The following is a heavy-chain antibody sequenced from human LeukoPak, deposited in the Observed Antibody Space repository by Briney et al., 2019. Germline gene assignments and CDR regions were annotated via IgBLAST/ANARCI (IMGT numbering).Heavy chain of an antibody. V-gene: IGHV3-15*01. CDR3: TTLSGSYLREDY. CDR2: IKSKTDGGTT. J-gene: IGHJ4*02. CDR1: GFTFSNAW. Sequence: PGGSLRLSCAASGFTFSNAWMSWVRQAQGKGLEWVGRIKSKTDGGTTDYAAPVKGRFTISRDDSKNTLYLQMNSLKTEDTAVYYCTTLSGSYLREDYWGQGTLVTVSS. D-gene: IGHD1-26*01.